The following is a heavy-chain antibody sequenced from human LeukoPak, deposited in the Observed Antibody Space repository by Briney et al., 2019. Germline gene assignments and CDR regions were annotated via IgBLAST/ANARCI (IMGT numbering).Heavy chain of an antibody. J-gene: IGHJ3*02. V-gene: IGHV3-23*01. D-gene: IGHD5-18*01. CDR3: AKCEDSYGNDALDI. CDR1: GSTFSNYA. Sequence: GGSLRLSCAASGSTFSNYAMNWVRQAPGKGPEWVSYIRGGGAVTHYADSVQGRFTISRDNSKNTLYLQMSSLRAEDTAVYYCAKCEDSYGNDALDIWGQGTMVTVSS. CDR2: IRGGGAVT.